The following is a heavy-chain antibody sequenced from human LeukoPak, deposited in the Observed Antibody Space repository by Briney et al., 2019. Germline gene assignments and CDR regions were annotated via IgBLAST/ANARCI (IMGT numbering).Heavy chain of an antibody. CDR2: ITGSGDST. D-gene: IGHD4-23*01. CDR3: EAVTPPDY. CDR1: GFTFSTYA. Sequence: PGGSLRLSCAASGFTFSTYAMSWVRQAPGKGLEWVSAITGSGDSTYYADSVRGRFTISRDNSKNTLFLQMNTLRAEDTAVYYCEAVTPPDYWGQGTLVTVSS. V-gene: IGHV3-23*01. J-gene: IGHJ4*02.